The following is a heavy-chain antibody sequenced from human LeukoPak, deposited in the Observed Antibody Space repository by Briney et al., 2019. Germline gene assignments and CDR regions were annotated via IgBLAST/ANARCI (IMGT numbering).Heavy chain of an antibody. V-gene: IGHV3-53*01. Sequence: GGSLRLSCAASGSTFSSYAMHWVRQAPGKGLEWVSVIYSGGSTYYADSVKGRFTISRDNSKNALCLQMNSLRAEDTAVYYCARSHPGGYDFWSGYYTDYYFDHWGQGTLVTVSS. CDR2: IYSGGST. J-gene: IGHJ4*02. D-gene: IGHD3-3*01. CDR3: ARSHPGGYDFWSGYYTDYYFDH. CDR1: GSTFSSYA.